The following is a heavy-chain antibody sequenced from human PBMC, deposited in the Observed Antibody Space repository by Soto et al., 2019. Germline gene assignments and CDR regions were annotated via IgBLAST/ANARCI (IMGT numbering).Heavy chain of an antibody. D-gene: IGHD6-19*01. CDR1: GGTFRTSG. Sequence: QVHLVQYGAEVQKPGSSVKVSCKASGGTFRTSGISWVRQAPGQGLAWVGRFVPLLGTPTYAQRFQGRVTITGDEATSTAYMELSSLRSEDTAVYYCAREFSSGCAGYWGQGTLVAVSS. CDR3: AREFSSGCAGY. J-gene: IGHJ4*02. CDR2: FVPLLGTP. V-gene: IGHV1-69*01.